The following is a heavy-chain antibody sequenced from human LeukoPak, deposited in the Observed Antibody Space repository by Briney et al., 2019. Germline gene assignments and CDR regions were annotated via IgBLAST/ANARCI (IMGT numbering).Heavy chain of an antibody. CDR3: ATEASYSGSYYTF. D-gene: IGHD1-26*01. CDR2: ISGGGGRT. Sequence: GGSLRLSCAASGFTFSNYAMSWVRQAPGKGLEWVSTISGGGGRTYYADSVKGRFAISRDNSKNTLYLQMNGLRAGDSAVYYCATEASYSGSYYTFWGQGTLVTVSS. J-gene: IGHJ4*02. V-gene: IGHV3-23*01. CDR1: GFTFSNYA.